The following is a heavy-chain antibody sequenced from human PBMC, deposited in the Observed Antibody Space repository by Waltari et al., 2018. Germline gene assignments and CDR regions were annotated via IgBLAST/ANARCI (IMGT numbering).Heavy chain of an antibody. V-gene: IGHV3-21*01. CDR1: GFSFSSYS. D-gene: IGHD7-27*01. CDR2: ISSSTTYI. CDR3: VSGGWGFYFDY. J-gene: IGHJ4*02. Sequence: EVQLVESGGGLVKPGGSLRLSCGASGFSFSSYSMNWVRQAPGKGLDGVSSISSSTTYIHYADSVKGRFTISRYNAKNSLYLQMNSLRVEDTAVYYCVSGGWGFYFDYWGQGTVVTVSS.